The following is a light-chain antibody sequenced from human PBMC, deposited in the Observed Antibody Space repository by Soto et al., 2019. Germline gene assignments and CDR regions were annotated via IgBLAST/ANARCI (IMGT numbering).Light chain of an antibody. J-gene: IGKJ4*01. Sequence: EIVMTQSPLSLPVTPGEPASISCRSSQSLLHSNGYNCLDWYLQKPGQPPQLLIYLGSNRASGVPARFSGSGSGTDFTLKISRVAAEDVGVYYCMQALQTPLTFGGGTKVEIK. CDR1: QSLLHSNGYNC. V-gene: IGKV2-28*01. CDR3: MQALQTPLT. CDR2: LGS.